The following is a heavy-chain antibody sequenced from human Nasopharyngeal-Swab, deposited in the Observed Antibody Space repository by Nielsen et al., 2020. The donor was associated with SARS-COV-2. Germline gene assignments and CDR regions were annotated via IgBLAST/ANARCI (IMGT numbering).Heavy chain of an antibody. J-gene: IGHJ4*02. CDR2: IIVNLGMT. CDR1: EGTFSKYA. V-gene: IGHV1-69*10. D-gene: IGHD4-17*01. CDR3: ATWGIGYGENAHATFDS. Sequence: SVKVSCKVSEGTFSKYAISWVRQAPGQGLEWMGGIIVNLGMTKYAQKFKDSVIINADESTGTAYTELSSLRSEDTAVYYCATWGIGYGENAHATFDSWGQGTQVTVSS.